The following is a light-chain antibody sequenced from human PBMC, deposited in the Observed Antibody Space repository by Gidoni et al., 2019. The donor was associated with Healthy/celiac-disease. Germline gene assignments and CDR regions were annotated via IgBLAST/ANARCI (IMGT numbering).Light chain of an antibody. CDR2: LGS. V-gene: IGKV2-28*01. CDR3: MQALQTLSIT. J-gene: IGKJ5*01. Sequence: DIVMTQSPLSFPVTPGAPASISCRSSQSLLHSNGYNYLNWYLQKPGQSPQLPIYLGSNRASGVPERFSGSGSGTDFTLKISRVEAEDVGVYYCMQALQTLSITFGQGTRLEIK. CDR1: QSLLHSNGYNY.